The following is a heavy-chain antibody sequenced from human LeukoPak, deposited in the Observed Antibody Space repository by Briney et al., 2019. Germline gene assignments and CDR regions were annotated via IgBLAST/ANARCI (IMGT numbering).Heavy chain of an antibody. D-gene: IGHD2-15*01. V-gene: IGHV1-3*01. CDR1: GYIFTDYA. CDR2: MNAGNGNT. Sequence: ASVKVSCKASGYIFTDYAIHWSRQAPGQRPEWMGWMNAGNGNTKYSQKFQGRITLIRDTSAATAYMELSSLRHDDLAVYYCARGRGTSGSNRDFYYYMDVWGKGTTVTVSS. J-gene: IGHJ6*03. CDR3: ARGRGTSGSNRDFYYYMDV.